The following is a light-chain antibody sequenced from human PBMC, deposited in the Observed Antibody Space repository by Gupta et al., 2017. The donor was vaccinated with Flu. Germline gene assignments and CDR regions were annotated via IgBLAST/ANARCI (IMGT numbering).Light chain of an antibody. CDR2: AID. Sequence: QSALPQPRPSSRSPGQSVTTSCTATSSDVGGYNYVSWYQQFPGKAPRLMIYAIDKRPSGVPDRFSGSKSANTASLTISGLQAEDEADYYCCSYAGSSNLVFGGGTRLTVL. V-gene: IGLV2-11*01. CDR1: SSDVGGYNY. CDR3: CSYAGSSNLV. J-gene: IGLJ2*01.